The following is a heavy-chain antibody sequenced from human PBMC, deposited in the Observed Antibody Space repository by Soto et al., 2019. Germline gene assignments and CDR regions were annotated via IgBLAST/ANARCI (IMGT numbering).Heavy chain of an antibody. Sequence: GGSLRLSCAASGFTFTSYAMHWVRQAPGKGLEWVAVICYAGRNKYYADSVKGRFTISRDNSKNTLYLQMNSLRAEDTAVYFCATITIIKFWLIPWGQGXLVTVSS. D-gene: IGHD3-22*01. CDR1: GFTFTSYA. V-gene: IGHV3-30-3*01. CDR3: ATITIIKFWLIP. CDR2: ICYAGRNK. J-gene: IGHJ5*02.